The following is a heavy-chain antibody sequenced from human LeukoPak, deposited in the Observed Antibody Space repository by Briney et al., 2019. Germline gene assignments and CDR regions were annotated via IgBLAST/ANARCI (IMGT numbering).Heavy chain of an antibody. V-gene: IGHV3-30-3*01. CDR2: ISYDGSNK. Sequence: PGGSLRLSCAASRFTFSSYAMHWVRQAPGKGLEWVAVISYDGSNKYYADSVKGRFTLSRDNSKNTLYLQMNSLRAEDTAVYYCAGDHGSGWIKTAETTYFDYWGQGTLVTVSS. CDR3: AGDHGSGWIKTAETTYFDY. D-gene: IGHD6-19*01. J-gene: IGHJ4*02. CDR1: RFTFSSYA.